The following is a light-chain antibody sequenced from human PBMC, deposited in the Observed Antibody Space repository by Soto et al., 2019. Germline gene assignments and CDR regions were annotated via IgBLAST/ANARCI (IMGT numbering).Light chain of an antibody. CDR3: AAWDDSLNGRV. CDR2: YDN. CDR1: NSNIGSNT. Sequence: QSVLTQPPSASGTPGQRVTISCSGSNSNIGSNTVNWYQQLPGTAPKLLIYYDNLRPSGVPDRISDSKSGTSASLAISGLQSDDEADYYCAAWDDSLNGRVFGTGTKVTVL. J-gene: IGLJ1*01. V-gene: IGLV1-44*01.